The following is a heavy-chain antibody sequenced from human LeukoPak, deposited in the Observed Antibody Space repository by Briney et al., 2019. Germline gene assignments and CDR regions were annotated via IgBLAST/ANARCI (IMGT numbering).Heavy chain of an antibody. CDR1: GFRFSYYS. D-gene: IGHD6-19*01. CDR3: ARVYSSGWYMVGAFDI. V-gene: IGHV3-21*01. J-gene: IGHJ3*02. Sequence: GGSLRPSCAASGFRFSYYSLNWVRHAPGKGLEWVSSISSSSSYIYYADSVKGRFTVSRDNAKNSLYLQMNSLRAEDTAVYYCARVYSSGWYMVGAFDIWGQGTMVTVSS. CDR2: ISSSSSYI.